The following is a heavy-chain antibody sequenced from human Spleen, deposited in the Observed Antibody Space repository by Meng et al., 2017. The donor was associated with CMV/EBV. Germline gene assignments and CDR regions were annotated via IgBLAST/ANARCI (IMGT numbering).Heavy chain of an antibody. Sequence: GESLKISCAASGFTFSSYAMSWVRQAPGKGLEWVSAISGSGGSTYYADSVKGRFTISRDNSKNTLYLQMNSLRAEDTAVYYCARDRRIYTGNYPDNYYCYGMDVWGQGTTVTVSS. CDR1: GFTFSSYA. CDR3: ARDRRIYTGNYPDNYYCYGMDV. J-gene: IGHJ6*02. CDR2: ISGSGGST. V-gene: IGHV3-23*01. D-gene: IGHD4-23*01.